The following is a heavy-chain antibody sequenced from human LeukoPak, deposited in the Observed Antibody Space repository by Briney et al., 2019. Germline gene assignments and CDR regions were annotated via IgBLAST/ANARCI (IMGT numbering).Heavy chain of an antibody. J-gene: IGHJ4*02. D-gene: IGHD2-2*01. Sequence: SETLSLTCAVSGYSISSGYYWVWIRQPPGKGLEWIGSIYHSGSTYYNPSLKSRVTISVDTSKNQFSLKLSSVTAADTAVYYCARWGKGILPAATIDYWGQGTLVTVSS. CDR3: ARWGKGILPAATIDY. CDR2: IYHSGST. V-gene: IGHV4-38-2*01. CDR1: GYSISSGYY.